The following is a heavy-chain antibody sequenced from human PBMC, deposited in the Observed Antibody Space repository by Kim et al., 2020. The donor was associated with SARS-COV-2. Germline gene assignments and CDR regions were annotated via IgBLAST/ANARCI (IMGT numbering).Heavy chain of an antibody. D-gene: IGHD5-12*01. CDR3: TRDLRASGYDLQGRLDDRTY. Sequence: GGSLRLSCTASGFTFGDYAMSWFRQAPGKGLEWVGFIRSKAYGGTTEYAASVKGRFTISRDDSKSIAYLQMNSLKTEDTAVYYCTRDLRASGYDLQGRLDDRTYWGQGTLVTVSS. V-gene: IGHV3-49*03. J-gene: IGHJ4*02. CDR2: IRSKAYGGTT. CDR1: GFTFGDYA.